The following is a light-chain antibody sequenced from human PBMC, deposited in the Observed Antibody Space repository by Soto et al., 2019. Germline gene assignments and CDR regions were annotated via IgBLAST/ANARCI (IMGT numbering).Light chain of an antibody. CDR1: QHISTY. V-gene: IGKV1-5*01. Sequence: DIQMAQSPASLPASVGDRVIITCRAGQHISTYLAWYQQKPGEAPKLLISAASSLGSGVPSRFSGSGSGTDFTLTISSLQPDDFATYYCQQYNSYSPLTLGGGTKVDI. CDR3: QQYNSYSPLT. J-gene: IGKJ4*01. CDR2: AAS.